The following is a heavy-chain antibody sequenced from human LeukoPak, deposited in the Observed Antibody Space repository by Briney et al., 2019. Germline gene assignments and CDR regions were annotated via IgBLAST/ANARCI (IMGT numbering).Heavy chain of an antibody. D-gene: IGHD3-10*01. Sequence: GGSLRLSCAASGFTVSSNYMTWVRQAPGKGLEWVSVIFSGVSTYYADSVKGRFTISRDNSKNTLYLQMSSLSAEDTAVYYCARTTTPHYYGSGSYALGYWGQGTLVTVPS. CDR3: ARTTTPHYYGSGSYALGY. V-gene: IGHV3-66*01. CDR1: GFTVSSNY. J-gene: IGHJ4*02. CDR2: IFSGVST.